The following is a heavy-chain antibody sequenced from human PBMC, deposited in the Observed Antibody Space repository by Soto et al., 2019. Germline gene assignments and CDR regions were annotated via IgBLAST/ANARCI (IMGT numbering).Heavy chain of an antibody. CDR1: GYTFTSYG. CDR3: ARLLVAATVTPYDAFDI. V-gene: IGHV1-18*01. Sequence: ASVKVSCKASGYTFTSYGISWVRQAPGQGLEWMGWISAYNGNTNYAQKLQGRVTMTTDTSTSTAYMELRSLRSDDTAVYYCARLLVAATVTPYDAFDIWGQGTMVTVSS. D-gene: IGHD4-17*01. J-gene: IGHJ3*02. CDR2: ISAYNGNT.